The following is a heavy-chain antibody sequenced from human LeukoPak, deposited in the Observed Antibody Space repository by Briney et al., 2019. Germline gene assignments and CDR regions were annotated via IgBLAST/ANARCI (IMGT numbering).Heavy chain of an antibody. Sequence: SETLSLTCTVSGGSVSSGSYYWSWIRQPPGKGLQWIGYIYYNGSTNYNPSLKSRVTISVDTSKNQFSLKLSSVTAADTDVYHCAEVVYGDYFDHWGQGTLVTVSS. CDR1: GGSVSSGSYY. V-gene: IGHV4-61*01. J-gene: IGHJ4*02. CDR2: IYYNGST. D-gene: IGHD4-17*01. CDR3: AEVVYGDYFDH.